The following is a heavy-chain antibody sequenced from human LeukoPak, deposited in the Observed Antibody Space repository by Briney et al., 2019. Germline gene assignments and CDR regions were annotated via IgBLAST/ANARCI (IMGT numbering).Heavy chain of an antibody. V-gene: IGHV1-18*01. Sequence: ASVKVSCKASGYTFTSYGISWVRQAPGQGLEWMGWISAYNGNTNYAQKFQGRVTITTDESTSTAYMELSSLRSEDTAVYYCARVPRDSSGYYFDYWGQGTLVTVSS. CDR2: ISAYNGNT. CDR3: ARVPRDSSGYYFDY. D-gene: IGHD3-22*01. J-gene: IGHJ4*02. CDR1: GYTFTSYG.